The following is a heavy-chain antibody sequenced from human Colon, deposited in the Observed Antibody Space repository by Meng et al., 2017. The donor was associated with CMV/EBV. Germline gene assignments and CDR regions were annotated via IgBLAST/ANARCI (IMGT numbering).Heavy chain of an antibody. D-gene: IGHD2-15*01. Sequence: ASVKVSCKASGYIFATYGISWVRQAPGQGLEWVGWNAAYNSDRDYAQNVQGRVTMTTDTSTSTAHMELRSLTSDDTAVYYCAKSNRYCSPDACSYFFEFWGQGTLVTVSS. CDR3: AKSNRYCSPDACSYFFEF. CDR1: GYIFATYG. CDR2: NAAYNSDR. J-gene: IGHJ4*02. V-gene: IGHV1-18*01.